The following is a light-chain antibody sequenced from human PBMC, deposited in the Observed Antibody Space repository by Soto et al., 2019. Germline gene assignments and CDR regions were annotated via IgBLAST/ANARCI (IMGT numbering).Light chain of an antibody. CDR3: SSYKSSHTLWV. CDR1: SSDVDNYDY. CDR2: DVT. V-gene: IGLV2-14*01. Sequence: QSVLTQPASISGSPGQSITISCTGISSDVDNYDYVSWYQHHPGKAPKLMIYDVTHRPSGVSNRFSGSKSGNTAPLTISGLQAEDEADYYCSSYKSSHTLWVFGGGTKVTVL. J-gene: IGLJ3*02.